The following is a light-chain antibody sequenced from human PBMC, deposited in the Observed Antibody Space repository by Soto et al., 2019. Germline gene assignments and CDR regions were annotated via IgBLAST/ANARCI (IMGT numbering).Light chain of an antibody. CDR2: DAS. CDR3: QHYDNLFLT. V-gene: IGKV1-33*01. Sequence: DIQMTQSPSSLSASVGDRVTITCQASQDISNYLNWYQQKPGKAPKLLIYDASNLETGVPSRFSGSGSGTDFTFTISSLQPEDSATYYCQHYDNLFLTFVGGTKVEIK. CDR1: QDISNY. J-gene: IGKJ4*01.